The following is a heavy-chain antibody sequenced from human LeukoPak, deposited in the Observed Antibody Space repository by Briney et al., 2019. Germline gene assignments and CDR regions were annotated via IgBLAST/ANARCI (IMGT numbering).Heavy chain of an antibody. V-gene: IGHV3-23*01. CDR2: ISGSGGST. CDR3: AKDIVVVPAAKLVDAFDI. J-gene: IGHJ3*02. Sequence: PGGSLRLSCAASGFTFSSYAMSWVRQAPGKGLEWVSAISGSGGSTYYADSVKGRFTISRDNSKNTLYLQMNSLRAEDTAVYYCAKDIVVVPAAKLVDAFDIWGQGTMVTVSS. CDR1: GFTFSSYA. D-gene: IGHD2-2*01.